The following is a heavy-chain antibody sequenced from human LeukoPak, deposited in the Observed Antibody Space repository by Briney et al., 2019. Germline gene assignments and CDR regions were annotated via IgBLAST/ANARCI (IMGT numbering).Heavy chain of an antibody. CDR1: GGSISSYY. V-gene: IGHV4-59*01. Sequence: TSETLSLTCTVSGGSISSYYWTWLRQPPGKGLEWIGYIYYSGSTNYNPSLKSRVTISVDTSKNQFSLTLTSVTAADTAVYYCAIGVNSGYFDYCGQGTLVTVSS. D-gene: IGHD1-26*01. J-gene: IGHJ4*02. CDR2: IYYSGST. CDR3: AIGVNSGYFDY.